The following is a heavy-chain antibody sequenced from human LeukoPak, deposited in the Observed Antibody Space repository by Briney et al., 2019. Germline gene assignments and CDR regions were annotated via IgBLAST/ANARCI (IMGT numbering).Heavy chain of an antibody. CDR3: ATLCCGSYYMDV. J-gene: IGHJ6*03. CDR1: GYTFTGYY. CDR2: INPNSGGT. V-gene: IGHV1-2*02. D-gene: IGHD2-15*01. Sequence: VKVSCKASGYTFTGYYMHWVRQAPGQGLEWMGWINPNSGGTDYAQKFQGRVTMTRDTSISTAYMELSRLRSDDTAVYYCATLCCGSYYMDVWGKGTTVTVSS.